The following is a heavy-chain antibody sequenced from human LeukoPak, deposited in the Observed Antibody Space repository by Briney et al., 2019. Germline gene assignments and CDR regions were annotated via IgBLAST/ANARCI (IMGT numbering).Heavy chain of an antibody. J-gene: IGHJ6*02. CDR3: VRDSRYGSGWFEDGLDF. D-gene: IGHD6-13*01. V-gene: IGHV4-59*02. CDR2: INDRGST. Sequence: PSETLSLTRTVSGDSVRSYYWSWIRQPPGQGLEWLGHINDRGSTNYNPSLQGRVTISIDTSKNQFSLKVNSVTAADTAVYYCVRDSRYGSGWFEDGLDFWGQGTTVTVSS. CDR1: GDSVRSYY.